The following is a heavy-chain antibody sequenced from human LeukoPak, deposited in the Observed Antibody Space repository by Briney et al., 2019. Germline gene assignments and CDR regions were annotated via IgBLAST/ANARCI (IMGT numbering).Heavy chain of an antibody. J-gene: IGHJ4*02. CDR1: GYSISSGYY. D-gene: IGHD5-24*01. Sequence: SETLSLTCAVSGYSISSGYYWGWIRQPPGKGLEWIGSIYHSGSTCYNPSLKSRVTISVDTSKNQFSLKLSSVTAADTAVYYCARTIDGYNPDFDYWGQGTLVTVSS. CDR3: ARTIDGYNPDFDY. CDR2: IYHSGST. V-gene: IGHV4-38-2*01.